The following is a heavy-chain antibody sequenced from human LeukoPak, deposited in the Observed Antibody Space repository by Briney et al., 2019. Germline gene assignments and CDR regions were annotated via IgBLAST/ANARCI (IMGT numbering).Heavy chain of an antibody. CDR3: TRDSGLTGYDLLDY. J-gene: IGHJ4*02. Sequence: GGSLRLSCAASGFTFDDYGMSWVRQAPGKGLEWVANIKNDGSEKYYVDSVKGRFTISRDNAENSLFLQMNSLRVEDTAIYYCTRDSGLTGYDLLDYWGQGTLVTVSS. CDR2: IKNDGSEK. CDR1: GFTFDDYG. V-gene: IGHV3-7*01. D-gene: IGHD5-12*01.